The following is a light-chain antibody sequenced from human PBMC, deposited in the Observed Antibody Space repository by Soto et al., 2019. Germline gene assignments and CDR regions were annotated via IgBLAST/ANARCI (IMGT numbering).Light chain of an antibody. CDR1: QSVLYSSNNKNY. CDR3: QQYYSTPT. Sequence: DIVMTHSPDSLALSLGERATINCKSSQSVLYSSNNKNYLAWYQQKPGQPPKLLIYWASTRESGVPDRFSGSGSGTDFTLTISSLQAEDVAVYYCQQYYSTPTFGQGTKVDIK. J-gene: IGKJ1*01. CDR2: WAS. V-gene: IGKV4-1*01.